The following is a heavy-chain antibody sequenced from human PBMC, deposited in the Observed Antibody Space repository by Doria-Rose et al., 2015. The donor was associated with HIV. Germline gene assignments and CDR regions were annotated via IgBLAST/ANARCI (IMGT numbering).Heavy chain of an antibody. J-gene: IGHJ4*02. CDR1: GVSLSSPGMG. D-gene: IGHD6-13*01. CDR3: ARIKSVRWYHKYYSHS. CDR2: IFSDDER. V-gene: IGHV2-26*01. Sequence: QVQLVQSGPVLVKPTETLTLTCTVSGVSLSSPGMGVSWIRQPPGKALEWLANIFSDDERSYKTSLKSRLTISRGTSTSQVFLTMTDMDPVDTATYYCARIKSVRWYHKYYSHSWRQGPLVIGS.